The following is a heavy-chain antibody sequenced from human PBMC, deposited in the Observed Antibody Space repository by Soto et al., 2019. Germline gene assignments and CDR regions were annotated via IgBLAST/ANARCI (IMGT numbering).Heavy chain of an antibody. CDR1: GFTFSNSW. V-gene: IGHV3-7*03. D-gene: IGHD3-3*01. CDR3: ARSWSGSTSGRVDV. J-gene: IGHJ6*02. CDR2: INQDGSER. Sequence: GGSLRLSCAVSGFTFSNSWMSWVRQTPGKGLEWVANINQDGSERYYVDSVKGRFTISRDNAKNSLYLQMNSLRAEDTALYYCARSWSGSTSGRVDVWGQGTTVTVSS.